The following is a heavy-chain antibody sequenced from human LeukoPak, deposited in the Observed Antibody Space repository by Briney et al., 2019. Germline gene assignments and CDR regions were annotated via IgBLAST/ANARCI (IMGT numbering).Heavy chain of an antibody. CDR3: ARDLGVTMVRGLYSNWFDP. V-gene: IGHV4-38-2*02. Sequence: PSETLSLTCTVSGYSISSGYYWGWIRQPPGKGLEWIGSIYHSGSTYYNPSLKSRVTISVDTSKNQFSLKLSSVTAADTAVYYCARDLGVTMVRGLYSNWFDPWGQGTLVTVSS. CDR2: IYHSGST. CDR1: GYSISSGYY. D-gene: IGHD3-10*01. J-gene: IGHJ5*02.